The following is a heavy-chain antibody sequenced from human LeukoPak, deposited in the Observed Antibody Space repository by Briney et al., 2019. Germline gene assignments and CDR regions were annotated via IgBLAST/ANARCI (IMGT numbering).Heavy chain of an antibody. V-gene: IGHV4-4*07. D-gene: IGHD3/OR15-3a*01. Sequence: KPSETLSLTCTVSGGSISSYYWSWIRQPAGKGLEWIGRIYTSGSTNYNPSLKSRVTMSVDTSKNQFSLKLSSVTAADTAVYYCARVHGRGRLRPDYYMDVWGKGTTVTVSS. CDR1: GGSISSYY. J-gene: IGHJ6*03. CDR3: ARVHGRGRLRPDYYMDV. CDR2: IYTSGST.